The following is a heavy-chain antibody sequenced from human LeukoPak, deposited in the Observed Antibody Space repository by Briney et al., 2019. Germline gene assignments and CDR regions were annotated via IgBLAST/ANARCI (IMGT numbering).Heavy chain of an antibody. CDR1: GYTFTNSG. CDR2: ISDYTGNA. CDR3: ARALGTNYYLVL. Sequence: SVTVSYKASGYTFTNSGISWVRQAPGQGLEWMGWISDYTGNANYAQKLQGRVTMTTDTSTSTAYMELRSLRSDDTAVYYCARALGTNYYLVLWAQDPLVTVSS. J-gene: IGHJ1*01. V-gene: IGHV1-18*01. D-gene: IGHD1-26*01.